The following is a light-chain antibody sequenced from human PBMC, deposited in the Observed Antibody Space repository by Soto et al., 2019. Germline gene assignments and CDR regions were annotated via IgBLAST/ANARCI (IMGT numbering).Light chain of an antibody. J-gene: IGLJ2*01. V-gene: IGLV2-14*01. Sequence: QSVLTQPASVSGSPGQSITISCTGTSSDVGGYNSVSWYRQDPGKAPKLMIYDVTNRPSGVSNRFSGSKSGNTASLTISGLQAEDEADYYCSSYATSTTMVFGGGTKVTVL. CDR2: DVT. CDR1: SSDVGGYNS. CDR3: SSYATSTTMV.